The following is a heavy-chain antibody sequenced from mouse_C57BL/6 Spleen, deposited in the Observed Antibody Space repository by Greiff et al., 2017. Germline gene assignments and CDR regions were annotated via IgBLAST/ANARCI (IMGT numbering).Heavy chain of an antibody. CDR3: AREVRYDGYHSWFAY. Sequence: QVQLQQSGTELVKPGASVKLSCKASGYTFTSYWMHWVKQRPGQGLEWIGNINPSNGGTNYNEKFKSKATLTVDKSSSTAYMQLSSLTSEDSAVYYCAREVRYDGYHSWFAYWGQGTLVTVSA. D-gene: IGHD2-3*01. CDR1: GYTFTSYW. V-gene: IGHV1-53*01. CDR2: INPSNGGT. J-gene: IGHJ3*01.